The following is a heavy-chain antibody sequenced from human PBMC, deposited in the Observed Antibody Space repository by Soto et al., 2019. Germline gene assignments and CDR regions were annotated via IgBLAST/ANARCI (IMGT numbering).Heavy chain of an antibody. Sequence: VGSLRLSCAASGFTFSSYSMNWVRQAPGKGLEWVSSISSSSSYIYYADSVKGRFTISRDNAKNSLYLQMNSLRAEDTAVYYCAREVDCSSTSCYKFCPNCFDPWGQGTLVTVSS. J-gene: IGHJ5*02. D-gene: IGHD2-2*02. CDR3: AREVDCSSTSCYKFCPNCFDP. CDR2: ISSSSSYI. V-gene: IGHV3-21*01. CDR1: GFTFSSYS.